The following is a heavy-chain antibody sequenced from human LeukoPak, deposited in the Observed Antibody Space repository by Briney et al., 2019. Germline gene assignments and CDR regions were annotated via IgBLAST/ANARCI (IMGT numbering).Heavy chain of an antibody. D-gene: IGHD2-21*02. Sequence: SETLSLTCTVSGGSISSSSYYWGWIRQPPGKGLEWIGSIYYSGSTYYNTSLKSRVTISVDTYKNQFSLKLSSVTAADTAVYYCARNPPFAYCGGDCYPWGQGTLVTVSS. CDR1: GGSISSSSYY. V-gene: IGHV4-39*01. J-gene: IGHJ4*02. CDR2: IYYSGST. CDR3: ARNPPFAYCGGDCYP.